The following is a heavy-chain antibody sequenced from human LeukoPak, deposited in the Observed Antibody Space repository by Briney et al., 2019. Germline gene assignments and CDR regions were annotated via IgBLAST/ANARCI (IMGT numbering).Heavy chain of an antibody. D-gene: IGHD2-2*01. J-gene: IGHJ5*02. CDR3: ALNRGRNCSSTSCYVGWFDP. Sequence: GESLKISCKSSGYSFTSYWIGWVRQMPGKGLEWMGIIYPGDSDTRYSPSFQGQVTISADKSISTAYLQWSSLKASDTAMYYCALNRGRNCSSTSCYVGWFDPWGQGTLVTVSS. CDR1: GYSFTSYW. V-gene: IGHV5-51*01. CDR2: IYPGDSDT.